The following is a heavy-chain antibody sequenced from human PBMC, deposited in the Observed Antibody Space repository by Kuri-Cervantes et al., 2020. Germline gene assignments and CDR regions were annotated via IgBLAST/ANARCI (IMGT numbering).Heavy chain of an antibody. CDR1: GFTFSSYS. CDR3: ARLVATNEPPDY. V-gene: IGHV3-21*01. J-gene: IGHJ4*02. D-gene: IGHD5-12*01. Sequence: GESLKISCAASGFTFSSYSMNWVRQAPGKGLEWVSSISSSSSYIYYADSLKGRFTISRDNAKNSLYLQMNSLRAEDTAVYYCARLVATNEPPDYWGQGTLVTVSS. CDR2: ISSSSSYI.